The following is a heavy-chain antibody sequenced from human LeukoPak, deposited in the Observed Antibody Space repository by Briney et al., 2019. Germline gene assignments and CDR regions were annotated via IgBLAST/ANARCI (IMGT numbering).Heavy chain of an antibody. J-gene: IGHJ3*02. Sequence: GGSLRLSCAASGFTFGAYGTRWFRQAPGKGLEWVGFIRSKTYGGTAEYAASVKGRFTISRDDSKSIAYLQMNSLKAEDTAVYYCSRGLGSGNPVDIWGQGTMVTVS. CDR1: GFTFGAYG. V-gene: IGHV3-49*03. CDR3: SRGLGSGNPVDI. D-gene: IGHD3-10*01. CDR2: IRSKTYGGTA.